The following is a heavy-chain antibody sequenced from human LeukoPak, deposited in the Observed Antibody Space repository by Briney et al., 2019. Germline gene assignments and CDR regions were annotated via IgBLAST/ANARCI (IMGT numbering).Heavy chain of an antibody. CDR3: ASKTDYYGSGSYGY. J-gene: IGHJ4*02. CDR1: GFTFSSYW. V-gene: IGHV3-7*01. Sequence: GGSLTLSCAASGFTFSSYWMSWVRQAPGKGLEWVADIKQDGSEKYYVDSVKGRFTISRDNAKNSLYLQMNSLRAEDTAVYYCASKTDYYGSGSYGYWGQGTLVTVSS. CDR2: IKQDGSEK. D-gene: IGHD3-10*01.